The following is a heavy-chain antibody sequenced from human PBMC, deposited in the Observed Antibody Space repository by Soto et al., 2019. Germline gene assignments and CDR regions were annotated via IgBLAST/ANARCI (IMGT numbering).Heavy chain of an antibody. D-gene: IGHD2-15*01. CDR1: GGSISSGGYS. CDR2: IYHSGST. Sequence: SETLSLTCAVSGGSISSGGYSWSWIRQPPGKGLEWIGYIYHSGSTYYNPSLTSRVTISVDRSKNQFSLKLTSVTAADTAVYYCASGGSPDVSRGRWFDPWGQGTLVTVSS. J-gene: IGHJ5*02. CDR3: ASGGSPDVSRGRWFDP. V-gene: IGHV4-30-2*01.